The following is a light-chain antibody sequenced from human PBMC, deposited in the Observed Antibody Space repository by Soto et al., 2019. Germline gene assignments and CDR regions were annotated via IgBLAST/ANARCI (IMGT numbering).Light chain of an antibody. CDR3: EQTYSTPVT. Sequence: DIQMTQSPSSLSASVGDRVTVTSRTSQKINNYLNWYQQKPGKAPKLLIYGAFSVQSGVPLRFSGSGSGTEFTLTISSLQPEDFAIYYCEQTYSTPVTFGQGTRLEIK. J-gene: IGKJ5*01. CDR2: GAF. CDR1: QKINNY. V-gene: IGKV1-39*01.